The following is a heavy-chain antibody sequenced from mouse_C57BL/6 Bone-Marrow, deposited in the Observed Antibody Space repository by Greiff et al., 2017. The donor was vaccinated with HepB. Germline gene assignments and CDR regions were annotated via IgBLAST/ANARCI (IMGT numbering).Heavy chain of an antibody. CDR2: ISNGGGST. CDR1: GFTFSDYY. Sequence: EVQRVESGGGLVQPGGSLKLSCAASGFTFSDYYMYWVRQTPEKRLEWVAYISNGGGSTYYPDTVKGRFTISRDNAKNTLYLQMSRLKSEDTAMYYCARQGLLAWFAYWGQGTLVTVSA. V-gene: IGHV5-12*01. J-gene: IGHJ3*01. CDR3: ARQGLLAWFAY. D-gene: IGHD2-3*01.